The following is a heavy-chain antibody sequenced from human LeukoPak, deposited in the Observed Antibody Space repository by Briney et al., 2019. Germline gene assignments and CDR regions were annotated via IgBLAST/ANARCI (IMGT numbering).Heavy chain of an antibody. Sequence: ASVKVSCKASGYTFTSYYMHWVRQAPGQGLEWMGIINPSGGSTSYARKFQGRVTMTRDTSTSTVYMELSSLRSEDTAVYYCARDLRGYCSSTSCPPDYYYYMDVWGKGTTVTVSS. CDR2: INPSGGST. V-gene: IGHV1-46*03. CDR1: GYTFTSYY. D-gene: IGHD2-2*01. CDR3: ARDLRGYCSSTSCPPDYYYYMDV. J-gene: IGHJ6*03.